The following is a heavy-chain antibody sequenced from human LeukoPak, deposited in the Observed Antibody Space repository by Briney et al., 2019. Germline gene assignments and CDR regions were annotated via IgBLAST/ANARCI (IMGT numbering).Heavy chain of an antibody. Sequence: SETLSLTCIVSGDSNSSSYWTWIRQPPGKGLEWIGYIYHSGTTSYNPSLKSRVTISLNTSKNQFSLRLSSVTAADTAVYFCARDSEYCDTTACTDYFDLWGQGTLVAVST. CDR3: ARDSEYCDTTACTDYFDL. V-gene: IGHV4-59*01. CDR2: IYHSGTT. CDR1: GDSNSSSY. J-gene: IGHJ4*02. D-gene: IGHD2/OR15-2a*01.